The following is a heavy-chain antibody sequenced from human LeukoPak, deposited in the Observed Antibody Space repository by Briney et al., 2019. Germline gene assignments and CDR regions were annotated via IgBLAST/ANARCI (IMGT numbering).Heavy chain of an antibody. V-gene: IGHV3-7*01. CDR2: IKQDGSEK. Sequence: PGGSLRLSCAASGFTFSSYWMSWVRQAPGKGLEWVANIKQDGSEKYYVDSVKGRFAISRDNAKNSLYLQMNSLRAEDTAVYYCATYGSGSYFFYFDYWGQGTLVTVSS. CDR1: GFTFSSYW. J-gene: IGHJ4*02. D-gene: IGHD3-10*01. CDR3: ATYGSGSYFFYFDY.